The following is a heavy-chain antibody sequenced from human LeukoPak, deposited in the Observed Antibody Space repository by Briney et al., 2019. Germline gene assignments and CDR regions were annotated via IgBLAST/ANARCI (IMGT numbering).Heavy chain of an antibody. CDR1: GFTLSNAW. CDR3: TTDFRLVNDY. V-gene: IGHV3-15*01. CDR2: IKSKTDGGTT. J-gene: IGHJ4*02. D-gene: IGHD6-19*01. Sequence: GGSLRHSRAAPGFTLSNAWMSWVRQAPGKGLEWVGRIKSKTDGGTTDYAAPVKGRFTISRDDSKNTLYLQMNSLKTEDTAVYYCTTDFRLVNDYWGQGTLVTVSS.